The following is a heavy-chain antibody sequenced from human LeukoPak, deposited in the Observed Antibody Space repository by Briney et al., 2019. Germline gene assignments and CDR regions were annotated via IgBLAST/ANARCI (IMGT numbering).Heavy chain of an antibody. CDR1: GGSIRSGAYY. V-gene: IGHV4-31*03. Sequence: SETLSLTCTVSGGSIRSGAYYWSWIRQRPGKGLEWIGYIYYSGSTHYNPSLQSRVSISVDTSQNQFSLKLGSVTAADTAVYYCARGGTSANFQHWGQGTLLTVSS. J-gene: IGHJ1*01. CDR2: IYYSGST. CDR3: ARGGTSANFQH.